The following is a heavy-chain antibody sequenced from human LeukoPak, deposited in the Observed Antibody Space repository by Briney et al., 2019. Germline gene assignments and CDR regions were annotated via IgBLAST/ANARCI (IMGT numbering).Heavy chain of an antibody. J-gene: IGHJ4*02. CDR1: GFTFSNYW. CDR2: INQDGSEK. Sequence: GGSLRLSCAASGFTFSNYWTSWVRQAPGKGLEWVANINQDGSEKSYVDSVEGRFTISRDNAKKSLYLHVNSLRAEDTAVYYCARDIYGGHDYWGQGTLLTVSS. CDR3: ARDIYGGHDY. D-gene: IGHD2-21*01. V-gene: IGHV3-7*04.